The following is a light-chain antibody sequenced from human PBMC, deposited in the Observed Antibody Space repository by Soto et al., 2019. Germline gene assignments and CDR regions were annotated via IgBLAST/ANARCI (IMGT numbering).Light chain of an antibody. CDR2: DAS. CDR3: QDYYRYSQT. Sequence: DIQMTQSPSTLSASVGDRVTITCRASQSITNWLAWYQQKPGKPPKLLIYDASSLESGVPSRFSGSGSGTEFTLTISSLQPDDFATYYCQDYYRYSQTFGQGTKVDIK. J-gene: IGKJ1*01. V-gene: IGKV1-5*01. CDR1: QSITNW.